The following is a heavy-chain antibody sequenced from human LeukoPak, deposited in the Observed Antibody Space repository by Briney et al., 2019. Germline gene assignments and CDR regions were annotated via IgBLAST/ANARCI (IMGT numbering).Heavy chain of an antibody. J-gene: IGHJ4*02. D-gene: IGHD4-17*01. CDR2: ISSSSSMI. V-gene: IGHV3-48*02. CDR3: ARDYGDLPARVPYFDY. Sequence: GGSLRLSCAASGFTFSSYSMNWVRQAPAKGLEWVSYISSSSSMIYYADSVKGRFTISRDNAKNSLYLQMKSLRDEDTAIYYCARDYGDLPARVPYFDYWGQGTLVTVSS. CDR1: GFTFSSYS.